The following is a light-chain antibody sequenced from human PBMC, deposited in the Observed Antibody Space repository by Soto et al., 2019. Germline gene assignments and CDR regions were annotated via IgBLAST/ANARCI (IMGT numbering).Light chain of an antibody. V-gene: IGKV1-5*03. Sequence: DIQMTQSPSTLSASVGDRVTITCRASQSIGSWLAWYQQKPGKAPKLLIYKASSLESGVPSRFSGSGSGTEFTLTISSLQPDDFATYYCQQYNSYPTFGQGTKVDIK. CDR2: KAS. CDR1: QSIGSW. CDR3: QQYNSYPT. J-gene: IGKJ1*01.